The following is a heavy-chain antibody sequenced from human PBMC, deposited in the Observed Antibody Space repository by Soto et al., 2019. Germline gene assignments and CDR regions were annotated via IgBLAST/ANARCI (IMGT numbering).Heavy chain of an antibody. CDR2: IYWDDDK. D-gene: IGHD5-18*01. Sequence: QITLKESGPTLVKPTQTLTLTCTFSGFSLSTSGVGVGWIRQPPGKALEWLALIYWDDDKRYSPSLKSRLTITKDTSKIQVVLTMTNMDPVDTATYYGAHSLDTAMVGWWFDPWGQGTLVTVSS. CDR1: GFSLSTSGVG. CDR3: AHSLDTAMVGWWFDP. J-gene: IGHJ5*02. V-gene: IGHV2-5*02.